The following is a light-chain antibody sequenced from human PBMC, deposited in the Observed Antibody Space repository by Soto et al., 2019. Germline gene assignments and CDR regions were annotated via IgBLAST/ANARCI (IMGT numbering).Light chain of an antibody. CDR3: QSYDSSLSVV. CDR1: SSNIGAGYD. J-gene: IGLJ2*01. Sequence: QSVLTQPPSVSGAPGQRVTISCTGRSSNIGAGYDVHWYHQLPGTAPKILIYGNSNRPSGVPDRFSGSKSGTSASLAITGLQAEDEADYYCQSYDSSLSVVFGGGTKVTVL. V-gene: IGLV1-40*01. CDR2: GNS.